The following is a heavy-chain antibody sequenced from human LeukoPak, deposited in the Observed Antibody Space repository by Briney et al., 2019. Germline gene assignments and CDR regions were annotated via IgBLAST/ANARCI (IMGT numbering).Heavy chain of an antibody. V-gene: IGHV3-7*03. CDR2: IKQDGSAK. Sequence: GGSLRLSCAASGFTFSSYWMSWVRQAPGKGLEWVANIKQDGSAKNYVDSVKGRFTISRDNAKNSLYLQMNSLRAEDTAVYYCANTHDYGADNWLDPWGQGTLVTVSS. CDR1: GFTFSSYW. D-gene: IGHD4-17*01. J-gene: IGHJ5*02. CDR3: ANTHDYGADNWLDP.